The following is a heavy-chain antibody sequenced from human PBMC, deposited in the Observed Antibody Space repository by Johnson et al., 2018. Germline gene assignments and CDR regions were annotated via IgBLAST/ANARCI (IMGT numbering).Heavy chain of an antibody. J-gene: IGHJ6*02. CDR1: GFTFSSYS. Sequence: EVQLVQSGGGLVQPVGSLRLSCAASGFTFSSYSMNWVRQAPGKGLEWVSYISSSSSTIYYADSVKGRFTISRANAKNSLYLQMNSLRDEDTAVYYCAKMVAPALDDYGDEYGLDGMDGWGQGATVTVSS. D-gene: IGHD4-17*01. CDR2: ISSSSSTI. CDR3: AKMVAPALDDYGDEYGLDGMDG. V-gene: IGHV3-48*02.